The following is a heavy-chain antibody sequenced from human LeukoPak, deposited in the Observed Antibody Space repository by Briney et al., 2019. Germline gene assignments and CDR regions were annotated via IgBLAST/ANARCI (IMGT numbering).Heavy chain of an antibody. D-gene: IGHD1-1*01. V-gene: IGHV3-74*01. J-gene: IGHJ4*02. Sequence: GGSLRLSCAASGFTLSGYWMHWIRQAPGKGLVWVSRINSDGRSTSYADSVKGRFTISRDNAKNTLHMQMNSLRAEDTAVYYCAREGNWAPDYWGQGTLVTVSS. CDR1: GFTLSGYW. CDR3: AREGNWAPDY. CDR2: INSDGRST.